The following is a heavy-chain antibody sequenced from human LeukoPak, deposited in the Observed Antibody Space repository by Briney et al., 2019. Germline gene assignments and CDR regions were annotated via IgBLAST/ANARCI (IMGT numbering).Heavy chain of an antibody. CDR3: ARGRSTLIVGENYYHYYMDV. V-gene: IGHV4-59*12. D-gene: IGHD3-22*01. CDR2: IYYSGST. CDR1: GGSISSYY. Sequence: SETLSLTCTVSGGSISSYYWSWIRQPPGKGLEWIGYIYYSGSTNYNPSLKSRVTISVDTSKNQFSLKLTSVTAADTAVYYCARGRSTLIVGENYYHYYMDVWGKGTTVTISS. J-gene: IGHJ6*03.